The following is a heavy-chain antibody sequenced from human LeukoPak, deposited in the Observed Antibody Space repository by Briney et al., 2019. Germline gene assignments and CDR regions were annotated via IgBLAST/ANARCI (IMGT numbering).Heavy chain of an antibody. CDR2: ITPIFGAA. D-gene: IGHD3-16*01. V-gene: IGHV1-69*13. CDR1: GGTFSTDV. J-gene: IGHJ4*02. CDR3: AREEYSYGSKFDY. Sequence: SVKVSCKASGGTFSTDVISWVRQAPGQGLEWVGGITPIFGAANYAEKFQGRVTITADESTSTAYMELSSLRFEDTAVYYCAREEYSYGSKFDYWGQGTRVTVSS.